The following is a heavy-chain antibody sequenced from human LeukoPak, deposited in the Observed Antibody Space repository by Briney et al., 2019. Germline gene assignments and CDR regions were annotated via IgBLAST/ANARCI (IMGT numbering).Heavy chain of an antibody. J-gene: IGHJ5*02. CDR3: ATDKITMVRGVIIWNWFDP. CDR2: INPSDGST. CDR1: GYSFTYHY. D-gene: IGHD3-10*01. V-gene: IGHV1-46*01. Sequence: ASVKVSCKASGYSFTYHYMHWLRQAPGQGLEWIGIINPSDGSTIYAQKFQGRVTMTEDTSTDTAYMELSSLRSEDTAVYYCATDKITMVRGVIIWNWFDPWGQGTLVTVSS.